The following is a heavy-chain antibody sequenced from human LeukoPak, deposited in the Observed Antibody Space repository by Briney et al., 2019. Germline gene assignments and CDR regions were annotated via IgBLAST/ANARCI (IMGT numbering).Heavy chain of an antibody. V-gene: IGHV3-7*03. J-gene: IGHJ4*02. Sequence: GSLRLSCVASGFALETYWMSWVRQAPEKGLEWVANIKQDGNTKYYADSVKGRFTISRDNAKNSLYLQMDSLRVEDTAVYYCARDAPFTPGGDCWGQGSLVTVSS. CDR1: GFALETYW. D-gene: IGHD2-2*01. CDR2: IKQDGNTK. CDR3: ARDAPFTPGGDC.